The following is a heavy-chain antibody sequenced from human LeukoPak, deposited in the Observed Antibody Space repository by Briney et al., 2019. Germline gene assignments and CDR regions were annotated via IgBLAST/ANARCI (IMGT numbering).Heavy chain of an antibody. CDR1: GGSFSTFH. J-gene: IGHJ5*02. V-gene: IGHV4-59*01. D-gene: IGHD6-13*01. CDR3: AGGHTIGAAARWFDP. CDR2: IYYSGST. Sequence: NPSETLSLTCTVSGGSFSTFHWSWIRQPPGKGLEWIGSIYYSGSTNYNPSLKSRVTVSVDTSKMQFSLRLSSVIAADTAMYYCAGGHTIGAAARWFDPWGQGTLVTVSS.